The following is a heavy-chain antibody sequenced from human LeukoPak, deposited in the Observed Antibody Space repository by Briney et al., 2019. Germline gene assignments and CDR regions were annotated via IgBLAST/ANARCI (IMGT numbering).Heavy chain of an antibody. CDR2: IRYDGSNR. CDR3: ARDGSDGY. Sequence: GGSLRLSCAASGFTFSNYAMYWVRQATGKGLEWVAFIRYDGSNRDHADSVEGRFAISRDNSKNTLYLQMNSLRAKDTAVYYCARDGSDGYWGQGTLVTVSS. V-gene: IGHV3-30*02. J-gene: IGHJ4*02. CDR1: GFTFSNYA. D-gene: IGHD3-10*01.